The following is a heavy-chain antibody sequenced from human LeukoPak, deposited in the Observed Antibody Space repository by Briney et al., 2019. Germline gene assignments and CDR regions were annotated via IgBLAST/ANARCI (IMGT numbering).Heavy chain of an antibody. V-gene: IGHV3-30*02. CDR2: IRYDGSNE. D-gene: IGHD3-10*01. J-gene: IGHJ4*02. CDR1: GFTFSSYG. CDR3: ANEAYYYGSGSYYY. Sequence: GGSLRLSCAASGFTFSSYGMHWVRQAPGKGLEWVAFIRYDGSNEYYADSVKGRFTISRDNSKNTLYLQMNSLRAEDTAVYYCANEAYYYGSGSYYYWGQGTLVTVSS.